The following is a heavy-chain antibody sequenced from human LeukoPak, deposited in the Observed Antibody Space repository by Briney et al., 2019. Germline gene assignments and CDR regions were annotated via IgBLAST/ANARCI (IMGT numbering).Heavy chain of an antibody. D-gene: IGHD3-22*01. Sequence: GGSLRLSCAASGFTFSSYWMNWVRQAPGKGLEWVAVISYDGSNKYYGDSVKGRFTISRDNSKNTLYLQMNSLRGEDTAVYYCAKDRYDSSEGWIDYWGQGTLVTVSS. CDR3: AKDRYDSSEGWIDY. CDR1: GFTFSSYW. V-gene: IGHV3-30*18. J-gene: IGHJ4*02. CDR2: ISYDGSNK.